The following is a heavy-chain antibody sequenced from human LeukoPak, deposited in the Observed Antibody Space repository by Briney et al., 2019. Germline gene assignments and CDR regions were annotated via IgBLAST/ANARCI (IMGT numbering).Heavy chain of an antibody. J-gene: IGHJ1*01. V-gene: IGHV4-4*02. D-gene: IGHD3-16*02. Sequence: GSLRLSCAASGFTFSKYAMSWVRQPPGKGLEWIGEIYHDGSTNYNASLQSRATITVDKSKNQFFLKLSSVTAADTAVYYCARSHDYIWGSYRVWGQGTQVAVSS. CDR1: GFTFSKYA. CDR2: IYHDGST. CDR3: ARSHDYIWGSYRV.